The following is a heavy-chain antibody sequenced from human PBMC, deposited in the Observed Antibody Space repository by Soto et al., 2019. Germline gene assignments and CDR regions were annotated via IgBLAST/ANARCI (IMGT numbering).Heavy chain of an antibody. J-gene: IGHJ6*02. CDR2: MNPNSGNT. CDR3: ARGSYSSSWYYYYGMDV. D-gene: IGHD6-13*01. Sequence: ASVKVSCKASGYTFTSYDINWVRRATGQGLEWMGWMNPNSGNTGYAQKFQGRVTMTRNTSISTAYMELSSLRSEDTAVYYCARGSYSSSWYYYYGMDVWGQGTTVTVSS. CDR1: GYTFTSYD. V-gene: IGHV1-8*01.